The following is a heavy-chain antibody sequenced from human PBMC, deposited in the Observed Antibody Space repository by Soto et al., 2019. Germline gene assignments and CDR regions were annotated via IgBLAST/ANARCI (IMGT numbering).Heavy chain of an antibody. Sequence: ESGGGVVQPGRSLRLSCAASGFTFSKYAMHWVRQAPGKGLEWVAVISYDGSNKYYAASVKGRFTISRGTSKNTLYLQMNSLRAEDTAVYYCARAGWGSGRALGAWGQGTTVTVSS. D-gene: IGHD3-10*01. J-gene: IGHJ6*02. CDR3: ARAGWGSGRALGA. V-gene: IGHV3-30-3*01. CDR1: GFTFSKYA. CDR2: ISYDGSNK.